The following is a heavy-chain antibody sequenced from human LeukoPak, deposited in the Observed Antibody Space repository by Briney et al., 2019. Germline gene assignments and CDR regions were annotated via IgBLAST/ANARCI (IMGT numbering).Heavy chain of an antibody. J-gene: IGHJ3*02. CDR2: ISGSGGSP. Sequence: KPGGSLRLSCAASGFTFSSYAMSWVRQAPGKGLEWVSAISGSGGSPYYADSVKGRFTIPRDNSKNTLYLQMNSLRAEDTAVYYCAKDLHVKRITMIVVVINAFDIWGQGTMVTVSS. V-gene: IGHV3-23*01. CDR3: AKDLHVKRITMIVVVINAFDI. D-gene: IGHD3-22*01. CDR1: GFTFSSYA.